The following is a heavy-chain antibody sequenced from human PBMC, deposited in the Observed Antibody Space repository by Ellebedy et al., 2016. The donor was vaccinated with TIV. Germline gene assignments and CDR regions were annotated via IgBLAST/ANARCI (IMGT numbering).Heavy chain of an antibody. J-gene: IGHJ4*02. CDR1: GFTFNNYA. V-gene: IGHV3-23*01. D-gene: IGHD3-22*01. CDR2: ISGSGGRT. Sequence: GESLKISCSASGFTFNNYAMSWVRQAPGKGLEWVSGISGSGGRTYYADSVKGRFTISRYNTKNTLYLQMNSLRAEDTALYYCVKDHATIVVAPGYWGQGTLVTVSS. CDR3: VKDHATIVVAPGY.